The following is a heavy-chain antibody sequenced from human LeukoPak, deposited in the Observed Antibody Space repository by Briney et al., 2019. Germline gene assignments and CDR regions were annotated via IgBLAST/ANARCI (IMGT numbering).Heavy chain of an antibody. CDR2: VYYSGTT. J-gene: IGHJ4*02. D-gene: IGHD2-21*01. V-gene: IGHV4-39*02. CDR3: ARRIPGFSFDS. Sequence: KPSETLSLTCTVSGGSISSSSYFWGWIRQAPGKGLEWIGNVYYSGTTYYNPSLQSRFTISVDTSKNHFSLRLSSVTAADTAVYFCARRIPGFSFDSWGQGALVTVSS. CDR1: GGSISSSSYF.